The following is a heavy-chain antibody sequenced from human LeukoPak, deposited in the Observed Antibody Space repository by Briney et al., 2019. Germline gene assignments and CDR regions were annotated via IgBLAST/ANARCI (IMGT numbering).Heavy chain of an antibody. Sequence: SETLTLTCTVSGGSISSYYWSWIRQPAGKGLEWIGRIYTSGSTNYNPSLKSRVTMSVDTSKNQFSLKLSSVTAADTAVYYCAREDRFSSSTDYWGQGTLVTVSS. V-gene: IGHV4-4*07. D-gene: IGHD6-6*01. CDR1: GGSISSYY. J-gene: IGHJ4*02. CDR2: IYTSGST. CDR3: AREDRFSSSTDY.